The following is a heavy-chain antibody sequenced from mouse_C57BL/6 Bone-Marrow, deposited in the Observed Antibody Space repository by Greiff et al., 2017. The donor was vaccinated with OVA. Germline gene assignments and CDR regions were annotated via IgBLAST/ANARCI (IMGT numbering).Heavy chain of an antibody. CDR1: GYTFNSYW. CDR2: IDPSDSYT. CDR3: ARRGFRDYDAWFAY. J-gene: IGHJ3*01. D-gene: IGHD2-4*01. Sequence: QVQLQQPGAELVMPGASVKLSCKASGYTFNSYWMHWVKQRPGQGLEWIGEIDPSDSYTNYNQKFKGKSTLTVDKSSSTAYMQLSSLTSEDSAVYYCARRGFRDYDAWFAYWGQGTLVTVSA. V-gene: IGHV1-69*01.